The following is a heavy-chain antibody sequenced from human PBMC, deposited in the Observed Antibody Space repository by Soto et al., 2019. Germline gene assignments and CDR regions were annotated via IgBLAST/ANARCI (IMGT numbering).Heavy chain of an antibody. CDR1: GGSISSGGYY. CDR2: IYYCGST. V-gene: IGHV4-31*03. CDR3: ARERPGCTNGVCWPDFDY. J-gene: IGHJ4*02. D-gene: IGHD2-8*01. Sequence: QVQLQESGPGLVKPSQTLSLTCTVSGGSISSGGYYWSWIRQHPGKGPEWLGYIYYCGSTYYNPSLKSRVTISVDTSKNQFSLKLSSVTAADTAVYYCARERPGCTNGVCWPDFDYWGQGTLVTVSS.